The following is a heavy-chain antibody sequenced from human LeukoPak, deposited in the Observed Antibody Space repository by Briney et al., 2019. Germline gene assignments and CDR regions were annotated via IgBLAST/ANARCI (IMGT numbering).Heavy chain of an antibody. CDR3: ARDYDILTGYYIGSSNGMDV. D-gene: IGHD3-9*01. J-gene: IGHJ6*02. Sequence: ASVKVSCKASGYTFTNYYIHWVRQAPGQGLEWMGVTNPSGGTTSYAQKFQGRVTMTRDTSTSTVYMEVSSLRSEDTALYYCARDYDILTGYYIGSSNGMDVWGQGTTVTVSS. CDR2: TNPSGGTT. V-gene: IGHV1-46*01. CDR1: GYTFTNYY.